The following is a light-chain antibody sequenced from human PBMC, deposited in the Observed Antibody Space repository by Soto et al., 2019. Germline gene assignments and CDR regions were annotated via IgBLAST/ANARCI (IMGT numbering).Light chain of an antibody. CDR1: QSISSY. V-gene: IGKV1-39*01. CDR3: QQSYSSPRT. Sequence: MTQPPSSLWASVGHTITITCLSSQSISSYLNWYQQKPGKAPKLLIYAASSLQSGVPSSFSGTGSATDFTLTISSLQHEDFATYYCQQSYSSPRTFGHGTMVDSK. CDR2: AAS. J-gene: IGKJ1*01.